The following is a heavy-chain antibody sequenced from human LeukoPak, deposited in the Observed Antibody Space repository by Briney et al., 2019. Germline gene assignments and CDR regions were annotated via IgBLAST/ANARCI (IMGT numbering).Heavy chain of an antibody. CDR3: ARTKGVVVTDIGY. D-gene: IGHD2-21*02. Sequence: TGGSLRLSCAASGFTFSSYWMSWVRQAPGKGLEWVANIKQDGSEKYYVDSVKGRFTISRDNAKNSLYLQMNSLRAEDTAVYYCARTKGVVVTDIGYWGQGTLVTVSS. CDR1: GFTFSSYW. V-gene: IGHV3-7*03. CDR2: IKQDGSEK. J-gene: IGHJ4*02.